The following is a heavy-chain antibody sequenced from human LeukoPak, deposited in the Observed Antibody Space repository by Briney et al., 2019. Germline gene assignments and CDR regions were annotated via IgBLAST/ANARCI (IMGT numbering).Heavy chain of an antibody. CDR3: ARVPDPSVNYYYGMDV. Sequence: SETLSLTCAVSGYSISSGYYWGWIRQPPGKGLEWIGYIYYSGSTNYNPSLKSRVTISVDTSKNQFSLKLSSVTAADTAVYYCARVPDPSVNYYYGMDVWGKGTTVTVSS. CDR2: IYYSGST. CDR1: GYSISSGYY. J-gene: IGHJ6*04. D-gene: IGHD4-17*01. V-gene: IGHV4-61*01.